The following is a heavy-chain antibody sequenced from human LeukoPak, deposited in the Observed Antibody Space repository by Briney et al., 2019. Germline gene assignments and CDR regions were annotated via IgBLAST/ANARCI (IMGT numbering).Heavy chain of an antibody. V-gene: IGHV1-2*02. D-gene: IGHD3-3*01. Sequence: ASVKVSCKASGYTFTSYDINWVRQATGQGLEWMGWINPNSGGTNYAQKFQGRVTMTRDTSISTAYMELSRLRSDDTAVYYCARDQGYDFWSGYSWLYYFDYWGQGTLVTVSS. J-gene: IGHJ4*02. CDR1: GYTFTSYD. CDR2: INPNSGGT. CDR3: ARDQGYDFWSGYSWLYYFDY.